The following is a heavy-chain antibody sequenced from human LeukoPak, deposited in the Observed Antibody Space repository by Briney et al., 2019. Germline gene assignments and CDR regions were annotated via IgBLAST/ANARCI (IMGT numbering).Heavy chain of an antibody. CDR3: ARHYGP. CDR2: INHSGST. Sequence: PSETLSLTCTVSGGSISGSSYYWGWIRQPPGKGLEWIGEINHSGSTNYNPSLKSRVTISVDTSKNQFSLKLSSVTAADTGVYYCARHYGPWGQGTLVTVSS. CDR1: GGSISGSSYY. V-gene: IGHV4-39*01. D-gene: IGHD3-10*01. J-gene: IGHJ5*02.